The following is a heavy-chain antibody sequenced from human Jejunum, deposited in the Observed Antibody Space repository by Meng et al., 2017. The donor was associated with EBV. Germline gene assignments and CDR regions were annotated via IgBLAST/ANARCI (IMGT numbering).Heavy chain of an antibody. CDR1: GFSVTSSGVA. CDR2: IYWDDDK. CDR3: AHKGDGFNYAFNP. J-gene: IGHJ5*02. V-gene: IGHV2-5*02. Sequence: QITLKESGPTLVKPXXTLTLTXTFSGFSVTSSGVAVGWLRQPPGKALEWLALIYWDDDKRYSPSLKSRLTITKDTSKNQVVLTLTNVDPTDTATYYCAHKGDGFNYAFNPWGQGTLVTVSS. D-gene: IGHD5-24*01.